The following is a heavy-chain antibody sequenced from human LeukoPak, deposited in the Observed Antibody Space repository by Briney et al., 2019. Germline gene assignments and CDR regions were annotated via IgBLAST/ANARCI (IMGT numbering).Heavy chain of an antibody. J-gene: IGHJ4*02. CDR2: VNSDGSST. V-gene: IGHV3-74*01. CDR1: GCTFSSYW. CDR3: ARGQLLWFGELLPNDY. D-gene: IGHD3-10*01. Sequence: GGSLRLSCAASGCTFSSYWMHWVRQPPGKGLVWVSRVNSDGSSTSYADSVKGRFTISRDNAKNTLYLQMNSLRAEDTAVYYCARGQLLWFGELLPNDYWGQGTLVTVSS.